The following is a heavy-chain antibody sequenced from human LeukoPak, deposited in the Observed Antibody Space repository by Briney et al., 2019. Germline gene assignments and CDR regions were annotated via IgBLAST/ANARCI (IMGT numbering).Heavy chain of an antibody. V-gene: IGHV3-23*01. J-gene: IGHJ3*02. CDR2: ISGRRGST. CDR1: GFTFSSYA. Sequence: GRSLRLSCAASGFTFSSYAMSWVRQAPGKGLEWVSAISGRRGSTYYADSVKGRFNISRDNCKNTMYLQMKSLRAEDTAVYYCARRPYTGYDNAFDIWGQGTMVIVSS. D-gene: IGHD5-12*01. CDR3: ARRPYTGYDNAFDI.